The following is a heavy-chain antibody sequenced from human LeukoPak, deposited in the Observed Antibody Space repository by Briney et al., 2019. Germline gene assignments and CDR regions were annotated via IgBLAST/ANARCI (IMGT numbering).Heavy chain of an antibody. CDR2: IIPILGIA. Sequence: SVKVSCKASGGTFSSYTISWVRQAPGQGLEWMGRIIPILGIANYAQKFQGRVTITADKSTSTAYMELSSLRSEDTAVYYCAREGCSGGSCRPYYFDYWGQGTLVTVPS. CDR3: AREGCSGGSCRPYYFDY. V-gene: IGHV1-69*04. J-gene: IGHJ4*02. CDR1: GGTFSSYT. D-gene: IGHD2-15*01.